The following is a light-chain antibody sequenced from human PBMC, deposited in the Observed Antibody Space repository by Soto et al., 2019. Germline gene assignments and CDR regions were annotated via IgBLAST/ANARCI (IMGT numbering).Light chain of an antibody. CDR1: QDISNY. J-gene: IGKJ4*01. CDR2: DAS. CDR3: QQYDNLPLT. Sequence: DIQMTQSPSSLSASVGDRVTITCQASQDISNYLNWYQQKPGKAPKLLIYDASNLETGVPSRCNGSGSGTEFTYTIRSLQPEDIATYYYQQYDNLPLTFGRGTKVDIK. V-gene: IGKV1-33*01.